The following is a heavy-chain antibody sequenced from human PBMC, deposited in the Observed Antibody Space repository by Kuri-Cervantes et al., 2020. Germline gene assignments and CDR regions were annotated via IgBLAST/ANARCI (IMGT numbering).Heavy chain of an antibody. V-gene: IGHV3-11*04. CDR1: GFTFSDYY. CDR2: ISSSGSTI. Sequence: GGSLRLSCAASGFTFSDYYMSWIRQAPGKGLEWVSYISSSGSTICYADSVKGRFTISRDNSKNTLYLQMNSLRTEDTAVYYCAEVRYGDYYYYGMDVWGQGTTVTVSS. CDR3: AEVRYGDYYYYGMDV. D-gene: IGHD4-17*01. J-gene: IGHJ6*02.